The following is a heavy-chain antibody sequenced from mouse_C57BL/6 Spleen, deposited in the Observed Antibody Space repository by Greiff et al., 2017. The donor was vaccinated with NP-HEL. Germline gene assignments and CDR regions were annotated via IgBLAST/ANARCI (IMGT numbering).Heavy chain of an antibody. CDR1: GFTFSDYG. Sequence: EVMLVESGGGLVKPGGSLKLSCAASGFTFSDYGMHWVRQAPEKGLEWVAYISSGSSTIYYADTVKGRFTISRDNAKNTLFLQMTSLRSEDTAMYYWARGGGYYGFAYWGQGTLVTVSA. CDR2: ISSGSSTI. J-gene: IGHJ3*01. V-gene: IGHV5-17*01. CDR3: ARGGGYYGFAY. D-gene: IGHD2-3*01.